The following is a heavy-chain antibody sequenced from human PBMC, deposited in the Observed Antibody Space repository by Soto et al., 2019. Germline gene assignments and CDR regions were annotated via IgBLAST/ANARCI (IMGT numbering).Heavy chain of an antibody. J-gene: IGHJ5*02. Sequence: QVQLVQSGAEVKRPGASVKVSCTASGDTFSNFDFNWVRQATGQGPEWMGWMYPNNGQTAYARTFQGRVTMTWNSSTSTAYMELSSLSSEDTAVYYCATMIRGLIHWLDPWGQGTLVTVSS. D-gene: IGHD3-16*01. CDR2: MYPNNGQT. CDR3: ATMIRGLIHWLDP. CDR1: GDTFSNFD. V-gene: IGHV1-8*01.